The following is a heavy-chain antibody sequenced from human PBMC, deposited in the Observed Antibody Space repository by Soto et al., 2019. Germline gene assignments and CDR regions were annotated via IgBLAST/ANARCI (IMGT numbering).Heavy chain of an antibody. CDR3: AKAPRITIFGVVNNWFDP. CDR1: GFTFSSYA. J-gene: IGHJ5*02. Sequence: GGSLRLSCAASGFTFSSYAMSWVRQAPGKGLEWVSAISGSGGSTYYADSVKGRFTISRDNSKNTLYLQMNSLRAEDTAVYYCAKAPRITIFGVVNNWFDPWGQGTLVTVSS. D-gene: IGHD3-3*01. CDR2: ISGSGGST. V-gene: IGHV3-23*01.